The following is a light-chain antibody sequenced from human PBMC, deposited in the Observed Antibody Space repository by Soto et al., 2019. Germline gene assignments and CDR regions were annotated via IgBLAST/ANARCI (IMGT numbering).Light chain of an antibody. J-gene: IGKJ5*01. Sequence: DIQMTQSPSSLAASVGDRVTITCRASQTISTYLNWYQQKPGKAPMLLIYAASSLQSGVPSRFSGSGSGTDFTLTINSLQPEDFATYCCQQSYNTPITFGQGTRLEIK. V-gene: IGKV1-39*01. CDR1: QTISTY. CDR3: QQSYNTPIT. CDR2: AAS.